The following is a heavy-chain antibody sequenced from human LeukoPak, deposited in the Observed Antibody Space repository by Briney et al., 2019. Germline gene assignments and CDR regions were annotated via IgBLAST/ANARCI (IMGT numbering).Heavy chain of an antibody. Sequence: PSETLSLTCTVSGGSISSSSYYWGWIRQPPGKGLEWIGSIYYSGSTYYNPSLKSRVTISVDTSKNQFSLKLSSVTAADTAVYYCARENSSSSGNDAFEIWGQGTMVTVSS. V-gene: IGHV4-39*02. J-gene: IGHJ3*02. CDR3: ARENSSSSGNDAFEI. CDR2: IYYSGST. D-gene: IGHD6-6*01. CDR1: GGSISSSSYY.